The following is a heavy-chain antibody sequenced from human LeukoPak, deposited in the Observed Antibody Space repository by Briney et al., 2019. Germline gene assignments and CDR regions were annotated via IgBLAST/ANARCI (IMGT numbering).Heavy chain of an antibody. CDR1: GFTFSSYA. V-gene: IGHV3-30*04. Sequence: GGSLRLSCAASGFTFSSYAMHWVRQAPGKGLEWVAVISYDGSNKYYADSVKGRLTISRDNSKNTLYLQMNSLRAEDTAVYYCARGASVVAGSDDAFDIWGQGTMVTVSS. J-gene: IGHJ3*02. CDR2: ISYDGSNK. CDR3: ARGASVVAGSDDAFDI. D-gene: IGHD6-19*01.